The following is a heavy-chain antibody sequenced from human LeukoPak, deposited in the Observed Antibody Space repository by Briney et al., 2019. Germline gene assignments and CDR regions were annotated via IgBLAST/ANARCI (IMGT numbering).Heavy chain of an antibody. CDR2: ISSSSSTI. CDR1: GFTFSSYS. V-gene: IGHV3-48*01. CDR3: ARVLHKRNYDSSVYYGY. D-gene: IGHD3-22*01. J-gene: IGHJ4*02. Sequence: GGSLRLSCAASGFTFSSYSMNWVRQAPGKGLEWVSYISSSSSTIYYADSVKGRFTISRDNAKNSLYLQMNSLRAEDTAVYYCARVLHKRNYDSSVYYGYWGQGTLVTVSS.